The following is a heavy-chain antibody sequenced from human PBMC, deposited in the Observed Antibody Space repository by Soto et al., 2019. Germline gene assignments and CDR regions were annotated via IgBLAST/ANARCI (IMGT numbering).Heavy chain of an antibody. J-gene: IGHJ3*02. Sequence: GGSLRLSCAASGFTFSSYAMSWVRQAPGEGLEWVSVVSGSGGSTYYADSVKGRFTISRDNSKNTLYLQMNSLRAEDTAVYYCSGGVGATYYAFDIWGQGTMVTVSS. D-gene: IGHD1-26*01. CDR3: SGGVGATYYAFDI. CDR1: GFTFSSYA. CDR2: VSGSGGST. V-gene: IGHV3-23*01.